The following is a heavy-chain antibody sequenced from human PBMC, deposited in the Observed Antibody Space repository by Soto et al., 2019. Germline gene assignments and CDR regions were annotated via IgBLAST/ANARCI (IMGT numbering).Heavy chain of an antibody. CDR2: INPNSGGT. J-gene: IGHJ5*02. D-gene: IGHD1-26*01. CDR1: GYTFTGYY. Sequence: QVQLVQSGAEVKKPGASVKVSCKASGYTFTGYYMHWVRQAPGQGLEWMGWINPNSGGTNYAQKFQGWVTMTRDTXINXDYMELSRLRSDDTAVYYCARAALIVGARYNWFDPWGQGTLVTVSS. CDR3: ARAALIVGARYNWFDP. V-gene: IGHV1-2*04.